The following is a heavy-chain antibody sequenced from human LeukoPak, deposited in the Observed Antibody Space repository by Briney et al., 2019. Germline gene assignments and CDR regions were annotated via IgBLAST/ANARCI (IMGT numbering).Heavy chain of an antibody. CDR2: ISSSGSTI. CDR3: AAVTPPDY. D-gene: IGHD4-23*01. Sequence: GGSLRLPCAASGFTFSSYEMNWVRQAPGKGLEWVSYISSSGSTIYYADSVKGRFTISRDNAKNSLYLQMNTLRAEDTAVYYCAAVTPPDYWGQGTLVTVSS. CDR1: GFTFSSYE. V-gene: IGHV3-48*03. J-gene: IGHJ4*02.